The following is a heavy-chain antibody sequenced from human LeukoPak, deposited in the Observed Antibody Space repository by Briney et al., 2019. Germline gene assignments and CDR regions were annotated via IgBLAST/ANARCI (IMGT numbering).Heavy chain of an antibody. CDR3: AREEYYGSGSYYKGPLFDY. CDR2: ISSSGSTI. J-gene: IGHJ4*02. Sequence: GGSLRLSCAASGFTFSSYEMNWVRQAPGKGLEWVSYISSSGSTIYYADSVKGRFTISRDNAKNSLCLQMNSLRAEDTAVYYCAREEYYGSGSYYKGPLFDYWGQGTLVTVSS. CDR1: GFTFSSYE. V-gene: IGHV3-48*03. D-gene: IGHD3-10*01.